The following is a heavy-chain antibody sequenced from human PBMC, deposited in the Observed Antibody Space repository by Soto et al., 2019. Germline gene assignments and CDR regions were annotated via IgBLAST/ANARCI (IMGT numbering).Heavy chain of an antibody. CDR3: AKVPKQWLVSVEDDY. D-gene: IGHD6-19*01. V-gene: IGHV3-23*01. Sequence: GGSLRLSCAASGFTFSSYAMSWVRQAPGKGLEWVSAISGSGGSTYYADSVKGRFTISRDNSKNTRYLQMNSLRAEDTAVYYCAKVPKQWLVSVEDDYWGQGTLVTVSS. CDR2: ISGSGGST. J-gene: IGHJ4*02. CDR1: GFTFSSYA.